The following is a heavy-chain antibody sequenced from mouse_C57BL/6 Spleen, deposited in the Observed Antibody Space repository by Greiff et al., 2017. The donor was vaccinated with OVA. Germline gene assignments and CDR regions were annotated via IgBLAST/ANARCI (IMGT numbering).Heavy chain of an antibody. D-gene: IGHD3-1*01. V-gene: IGHV1-61*01. Sequence: QVQLKQPGAELVKPGSSVKLSCKASGYTFTSYWMEWVKQRPGQGLEWIGDIYPSDSETNYNQKFKDKATFTVDKSSSTAYMQLSSLTAEDSAVYYCARSGWLGDFAYWGQGTMLTVSA. CDR2: IYPSDSET. CDR3: ARSGWLGDFAY. J-gene: IGHJ3*01. CDR1: GYTFTSYW.